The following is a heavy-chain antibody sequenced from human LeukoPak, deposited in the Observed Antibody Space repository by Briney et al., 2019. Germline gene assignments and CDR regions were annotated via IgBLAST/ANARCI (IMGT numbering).Heavy chain of an antibody. CDR1: GFTFSIYA. D-gene: IGHD1-26*01. Sequence: GGSLRLSCAASGFTFSIYAMSWVRQAPGKGLQWVSSITSSGDGTYYADSVKGRFTISRDNSKNTLYLQMNSLRAEDTAVYYCAKDLIEPVGATLDYWGQGTLVTVSS. CDR2: ITSSGDGT. CDR3: AKDLIEPVGATLDY. J-gene: IGHJ4*02. V-gene: IGHV3-23*01.